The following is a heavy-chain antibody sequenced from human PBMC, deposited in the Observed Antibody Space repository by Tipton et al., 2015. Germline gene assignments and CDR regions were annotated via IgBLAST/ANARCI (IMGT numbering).Heavy chain of an antibody. Sequence: TLSLTCTVSGDSISSSDYYGGWIRQPPGKGLEWIGGIYYSGNTYFNPSLKSRVTISGDMSKNQFSLKLSSVTAADTAIYYCALGSRSAWYGWFDPWGQGTLVTVSS. CDR1: GDSISSSDYY. J-gene: IGHJ5*02. D-gene: IGHD6-19*01. V-gene: IGHV4-39*07. CDR3: ALGSRSAWYGWFDP. CDR2: IYYSGNT.